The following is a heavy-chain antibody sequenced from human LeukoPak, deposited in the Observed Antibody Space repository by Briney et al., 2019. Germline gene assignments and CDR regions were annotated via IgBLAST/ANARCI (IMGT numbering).Heavy chain of an antibody. Sequence: ASVKVSCRASGYTFTNYDINWVRQATGQGLEWMGWMNPRSSNSGYAQELQGRVTMTRNTAINTAYMELNSLRVEDTAVYYCETSICCYDPSGYYPFDYWGQGTLVTVSS. CDR3: ETSICCYDPSGYYPFDY. CDR1: GYTFTNYD. D-gene: IGHD3-22*01. CDR2: MNPRSSNS. V-gene: IGHV1-8*01. J-gene: IGHJ4*02.